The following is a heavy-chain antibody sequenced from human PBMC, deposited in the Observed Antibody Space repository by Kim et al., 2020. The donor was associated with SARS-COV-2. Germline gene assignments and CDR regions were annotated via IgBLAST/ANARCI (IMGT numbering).Heavy chain of an antibody. V-gene: IGHV4-39*01. J-gene: IGHJ5*01. CDR1: GGSISSSTYY. CDR3: ARQPTRMGQWLVFD. Sequence: SETLSLICTVSGGSISSSTYYWGWIRQPPGKGLEWIGSIYYSGSTYYNPSLKSRVTISVDTSKNQFSLKLSSVTAADTAVYYCARQPTRMGQWLVFD. D-gene: IGHD6-19*01. CDR2: IYYSGST.